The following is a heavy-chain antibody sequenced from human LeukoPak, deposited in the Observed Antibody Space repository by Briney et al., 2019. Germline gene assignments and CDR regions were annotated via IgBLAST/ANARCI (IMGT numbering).Heavy chain of an antibody. CDR3: ARGRRGSPPAHH. J-gene: IGHJ1*01. CDR1: GGSVSSGSFY. Sequence: PSETLSLTCTVSGGSVSSGSFYWNWIRQPPGKGLEWIGYIYYSGSTSYNPSLKSRVTISVDTSKNQFSLKLSSVTAADTAVYYFARGRRGSPPAHHRGQGTLVTVST. CDR2: IYYSGST. D-gene: IGHD3-10*01. V-gene: IGHV4-61*01.